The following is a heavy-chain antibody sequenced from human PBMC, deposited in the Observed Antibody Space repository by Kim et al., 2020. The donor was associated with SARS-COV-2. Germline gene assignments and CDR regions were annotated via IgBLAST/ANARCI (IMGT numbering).Heavy chain of an antibody. J-gene: IGHJ4*02. Sequence: GGSLRLSCAASGFTFSSYWMHWVRQAPGKGLVWVSRINSDGSSTSYADSVKGRFTISRDNAKNTLYLQMNSLRAEDTAVYYCATDSPTPRGRGRGFDYWGQGTLVTVSS. CDR2: INSDGSST. CDR3: ATDSPTPRGRGRGFDY. V-gene: IGHV3-74*01. CDR1: GFTFSSYW. D-gene: IGHD3-16*01.